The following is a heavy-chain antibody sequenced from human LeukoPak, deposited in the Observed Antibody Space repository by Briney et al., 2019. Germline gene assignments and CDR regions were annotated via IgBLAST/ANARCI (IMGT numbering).Heavy chain of an antibody. D-gene: IGHD6-13*01. Sequence: ASVKVSCKASGYTFTSYGISWVRQAPGQGLEWMGWISIYNGNTKYAQKLQGRATLTTDTSTSTAYMELRSLRSDDTAVYYCARDKAAGENWFDPWGQGTLVTVSS. J-gene: IGHJ5*02. CDR2: ISIYNGNT. V-gene: IGHV1-18*01. CDR3: ARDKAAGENWFDP. CDR1: GYTFTSYG.